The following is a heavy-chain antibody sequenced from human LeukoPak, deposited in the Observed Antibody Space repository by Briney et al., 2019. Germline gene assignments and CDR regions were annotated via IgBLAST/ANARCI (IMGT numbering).Heavy chain of an antibody. CDR1: GGSISSSSYY. V-gene: IGHV4-39*07. Sequence: SETLSLTCTVSGGSISSSSYYWSWIRQPPGKGLEWIGEINHSGSTNYNPSLKSRVTISVDTSKNQFSLKLSSVTAADTAVYYCARPYGSGSYYNGRFDPWGQGTLVTVSS. D-gene: IGHD3-10*01. CDR3: ARPYGSGSYYNGRFDP. J-gene: IGHJ5*02. CDR2: INHSGST.